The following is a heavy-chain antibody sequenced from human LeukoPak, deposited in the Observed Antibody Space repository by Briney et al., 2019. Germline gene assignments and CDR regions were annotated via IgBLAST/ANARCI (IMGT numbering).Heavy chain of an antibody. CDR3: TRQVYSNFWYGGGSEY. D-gene: IGHD6-13*01. V-gene: IGHV3-49*04. Sequence: PGGSLRLSCTGSGFTFGDFAMSWVCQAPGKGLEWVGLIRSKPYGGTPEYAASVKGRFTISRDASKSLAYLQMNSLKTEDTALYYCTRQVYSNFWYGGGSEYWGQGSLVTVSS. CDR1: GFTFGDFA. CDR2: IRSKPYGGTP. J-gene: IGHJ4*02.